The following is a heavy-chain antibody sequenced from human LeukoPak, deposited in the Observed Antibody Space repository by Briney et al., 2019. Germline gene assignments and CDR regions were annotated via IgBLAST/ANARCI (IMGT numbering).Heavy chain of an antibody. CDR1: GGSISSSSYY. D-gene: IGHD6-13*01. J-gene: IGHJ5*02. CDR2: IYYSGST. CDR3: ARGLGTSSPYNWFDP. Sequence: PSETLSLTCTVSGGSISSSSYYWGWIRQPPGKGLEWIGSIYYSGSTYYNPSLKSRVTISVDTSKNQFSLKLSSVTAADTAVYYCARGLGTSSPYNWFDPWGQGTLVTVSS. V-gene: IGHV4-39*07.